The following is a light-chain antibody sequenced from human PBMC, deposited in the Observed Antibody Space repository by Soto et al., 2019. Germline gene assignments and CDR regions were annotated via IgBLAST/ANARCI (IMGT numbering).Light chain of an antibody. Sequence: EIVLTQSPATLSLSPGKRATLSCRASQNISNYLIWYQQKPGQAPRLLIYRTSNRATGIPDRFSGSGSGTDFTLTISRLEPEDFAVYWCQQYDSSPRTFGQGTKVDIK. V-gene: IGKV3-20*01. J-gene: IGKJ1*01. CDR2: RTS. CDR3: QQYDSSPRT. CDR1: QNISNY.